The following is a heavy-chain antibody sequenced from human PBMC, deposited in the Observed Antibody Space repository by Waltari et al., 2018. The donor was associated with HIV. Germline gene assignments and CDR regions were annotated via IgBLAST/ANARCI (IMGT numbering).Heavy chain of an antibody. CDR2: IYSGGRT. CDR3: ASIAYCGGDCYPRGMDV. CDR1: GFTVSSNY. V-gene: IGHV3-66*01. J-gene: IGHJ6*02. D-gene: IGHD2-21*02. Sequence: EVQLVESGGGLVQPGGSLRLSCAASGFTVSSNYMSWVRQAPGEGLEWVVVIYSGGRTYYADSVKGRFTISRDNSKNTLCLQMNSLRAEDTAVYYCASIAYCGGDCYPRGMDVWGQGTTVTVSS.